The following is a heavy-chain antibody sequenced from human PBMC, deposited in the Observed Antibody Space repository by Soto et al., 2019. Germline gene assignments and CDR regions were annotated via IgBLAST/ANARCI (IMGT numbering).Heavy chain of an antibody. CDR1: GGSISSSSYY. D-gene: IGHD2-15*01. CDR3: ARRPVLGYCSGGSCYSVYYYGMDV. V-gene: IGHV4-39*01. CDR2: FYYSGST. Sequence: PSETLSLTCTVSGGSISSSSYYWGWIRQPPGKGLEWIGSFYYSGSTYYNPSLKSRVTISVDTSKNQFSLKLSSVTAADTAVYYCARRPVLGYCSGGSCYSVYYYGMDVWGQGTTVTVSS. J-gene: IGHJ6*02.